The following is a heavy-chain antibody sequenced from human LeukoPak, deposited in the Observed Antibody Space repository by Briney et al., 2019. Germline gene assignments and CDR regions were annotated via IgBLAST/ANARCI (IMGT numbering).Heavy chain of an antibody. V-gene: IGHV3-66*01. Sequence: GGSLRLSCVASGILVSSNYMSWVRQAPGKGLEWVSFIDSTGSTYYADSVKGRFTISRDNSRNTLYLQMNSLRVEDTAVYYCARRERLGYSYGRGTLDIWGQGTMVTVCS. D-gene: IGHD5-18*01. CDR1: GILVSSNY. CDR2: IDSTGST. CDR3: ARRERLGYSYGRGTLDI. J-gene: IGHJ3*02.